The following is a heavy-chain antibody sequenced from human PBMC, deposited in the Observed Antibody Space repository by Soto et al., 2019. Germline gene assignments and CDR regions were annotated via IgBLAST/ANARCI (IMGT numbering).Heavy chain of an antibody. CDR2: FDPEDGET. J-gene: IGHJ4*02. CDR1: GYTLTELS. V-gene: IGHV1-24*01. CDR3: AKQQDPSCYSSLDY. Sequence: ASVKVSCKVSGYTLTELSMHWVRQAPGKGLEWMGGFDPEDGETIYAQKFQGRVTMTEDTSADTAYMELSSLRSEDTAVYYCAKQQDPSCYSSLDYWGQGTLVTVSS. D-gene: IGHD2-15*01.